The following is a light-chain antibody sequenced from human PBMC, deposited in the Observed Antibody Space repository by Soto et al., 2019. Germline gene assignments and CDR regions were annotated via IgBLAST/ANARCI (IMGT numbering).Light chain of an antibody. J-gene: IGLJ2*01. CDR2: DVS. Sequence: QSALTQPPSASGSPGQSVTISCTGTSSDVGGYNFVSWYQHHPGKAPKLIIYDVSERSSGVPGRFSGSKSGNTASLTISGLQSEDEADYYCCSYAESNIFLLFAGGTKVTVL. CDR3: CSYAESNIFLL. V-gene: IGLV2-8*01. CDR1: SSDVGGYNF.